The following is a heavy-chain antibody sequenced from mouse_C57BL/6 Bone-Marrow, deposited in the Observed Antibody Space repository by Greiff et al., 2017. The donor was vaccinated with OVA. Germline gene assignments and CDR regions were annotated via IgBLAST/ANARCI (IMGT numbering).Heavy chain of an antibody. V-gene: IGHV1-15*01. CDR2: IAPETGGT. J-gene: IGHJ2*01. Sequence: VKLMESGAELVRPGASVTLSCKASGYTFTDYEMHWVKQTPVHGLEWIGAIAPETGGTAYNQKFKGKAILTADKSSSTAYMELRSLTSEDSAVYYCTRWGYFDYWGQGTTLTVSS. CDR1: GYTFTDYE. CDR3: TRWGYFDY.